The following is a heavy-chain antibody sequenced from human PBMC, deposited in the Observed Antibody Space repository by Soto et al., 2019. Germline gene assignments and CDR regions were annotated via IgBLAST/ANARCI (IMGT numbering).Heavy chain of an antibody. D-gene: IGHD3-10*01. CDR3: ARAAKITMVRGVPTHPFDY. V-gene: IGHV1-2*04. CDR2: INPNSGGT. J-gene: IGHJ4*02. Sequence: VASVKVSCKASGYTFTGYYMHWVRQAPGQGLEWMGWINPNSGGTNYAQKFQGWVTMTRDTSISTAYMELSRLRSDDTAVYYCARAAKITMVRGVPTHPFDYWGQGTLVTVSS. CDR1: GYTFTGYY.